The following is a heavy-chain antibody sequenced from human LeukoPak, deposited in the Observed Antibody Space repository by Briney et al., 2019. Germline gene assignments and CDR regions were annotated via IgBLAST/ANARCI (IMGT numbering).Heavy chain of an antibody. CDR2: ISGSGGNT. CDR1: GFTFSSYA. D-gene: IGHD2-21*02. Sequence: TGGSLRLSCATSGFTFSSYAMSWVRRAPGKGLEWVSAISGSGGNTYYADSVKGRFTISRDNSKNTLYLQVNGLRTEDTAVYYCAKDRLLNCRGDCYIFDYWGQGTVVTVSS. CDR3: AKDRLLNCRGDCYIFDY. J-gene: IGHJ4*02. V-gene: IGHV3-23*01.